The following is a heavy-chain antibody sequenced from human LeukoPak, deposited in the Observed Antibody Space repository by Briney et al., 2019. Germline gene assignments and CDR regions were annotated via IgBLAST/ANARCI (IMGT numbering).Heavy chain of an antibody. CDR3: ASGRGYSAPTGN. CDR1: GGTFSSYT. D-gene: IGHD5-12*01. CDR2: IIPILGIA. V-gene: IGHV1-69*02. J-gene: IGHJ4*02. Sequence: ASVKVSCKASGGTFSSYTISWVRQAPGQGLEWMGRIIPILGIANYAQKFQGRVTFTADKSTSTAYMELSSLRSEDTAVYYCASGRGYSAPTGNWGQGTLVTVSS.